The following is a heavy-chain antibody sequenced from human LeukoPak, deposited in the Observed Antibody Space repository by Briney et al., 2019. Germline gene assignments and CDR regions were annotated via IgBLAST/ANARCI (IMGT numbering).Heavy chain of an antibody. V-gene: IGHV3-23*01. CDR3: AKDYNFRCDY. D-gene: IGHD3-10*01. Sequence: PGGSLRLSCVASGFTFSNYAMSWVRQAPGKGLEWVSAISDSGGSTHYADSVKGRFTISRDNSKNTLYLQMNSLRAKDTAVYYCAKDYNFRCDYWSQGTLVTVSS. CDR2: ISDSGGST. CDR1: GFTFSNYA. J-gene: IGHJ4*02.